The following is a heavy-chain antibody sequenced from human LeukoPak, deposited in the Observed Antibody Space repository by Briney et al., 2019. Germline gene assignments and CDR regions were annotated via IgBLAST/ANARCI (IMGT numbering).Heavy chain of an antibody. Sequence: GASVKVSCKVSGYTPIESSMHWVRQAPGKGLEWMGGFDPEDGKTIYAQKFQGRVTMTEDTSTDTFYMEVSSLTSEDTAVYYCAAALMSVTTILTRFDYWGQGTLVTVSS. CDR3: AAALMSVTTILTRFDY. V-gene: IGHV1-24*01. D-gene: IGHD4-11*01. CDR1: GYTPIESS. J-gene: IGHJ4*02. CDR2: FDPEDGKT.